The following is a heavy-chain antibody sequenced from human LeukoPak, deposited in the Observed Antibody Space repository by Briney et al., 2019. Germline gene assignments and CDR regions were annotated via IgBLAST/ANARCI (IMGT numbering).Heavy chain of an antibody. Sequence: GGSLRLACAASGFTFSSYAMHWVRQAPGKGLEWVSGISWNSGSIGYADSVKGRFTISRDNAKNSLYLQMNSLRAEDTALYYCAKDLGDYYDMDVWGQGTTVTVSS. J-gene: IGHJ6*02. V-gene: IGHV3-9*01. CDR1: GFTFSSYA. CDR3: AKDLGDYYDMDV. CDR2: ISWNSGSI.